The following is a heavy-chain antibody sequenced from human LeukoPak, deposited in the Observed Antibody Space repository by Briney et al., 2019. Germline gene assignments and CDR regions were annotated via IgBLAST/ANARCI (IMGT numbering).Heavy chain of an antibody. CDR1: GGSISSGGYY. V-gene: IGHV4-31*03. D-gene: IGHD6-13*01. J-gene: IGHJ5*02. Sequence: SETLSLTCTVSGGSISSGGYYWSWIRQHPGKGLEWIGHIYYSGSTYYNPSLKSRVTISVDTSKNQFSLKLSSVTAADTAVYYCARDLRVNSRVIDPWGQGTLVTVSS. CDR3: ARDLRVNSRVIDP. CDR2: IYYSGST.